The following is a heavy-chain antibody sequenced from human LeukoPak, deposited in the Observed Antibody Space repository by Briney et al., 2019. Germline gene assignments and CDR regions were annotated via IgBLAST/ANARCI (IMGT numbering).Heavy chain of an antibody. V-gene: IGHV1-69*04. CDR3: ARDPDEAHCSSTSCRRAWFDP. J-gene: IGHJ5*02. Sequence: SVKVSCKASGGTFSSYAISWVRQAPGQGLEWTGRIIPIFGIANYAQKFQGRVTITADKSTSTAYMELSSLRSEDTAVYYCARDPDEAHCSSTSCRRAWFDPWGQGTLVTVSS. CDR2: IIPIFGIA. D-gene: IGHD2-2*01. CDR1: GGTFSSYA.